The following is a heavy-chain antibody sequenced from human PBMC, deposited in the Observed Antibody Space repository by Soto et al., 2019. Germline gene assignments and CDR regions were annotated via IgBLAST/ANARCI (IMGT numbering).Heavy chain of an antibody. D-gene: IGHD1-26*01. CDR3: ARGSPGYYGMDV. J-gene: IGHJ6*02. Sequence: SETLSLTCTVSGGSISSYYWSWIRQPPGKGLEWIGYIYYSGSTNYNPSLKSRVTISVDTSKNQFSLKLSSATAADTAVYYCARGSPGYYGMDVWGQGTTVTVSS. CDR2: IYYSGST. V-gene: IGHV4-59*01. CDR1: GGSISSYY.